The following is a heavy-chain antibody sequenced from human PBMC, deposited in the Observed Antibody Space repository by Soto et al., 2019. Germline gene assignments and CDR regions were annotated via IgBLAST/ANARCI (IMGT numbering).Heavy chain of an antibody. CDR1: GFTFSNYG. Sequence: QVQLAESGGGVVQPGRSLRLSCAATGFTFSNYGMHWVRQAPGKGLEWVAVILKDGSDQKYADSMKGRFTISRDNSENTLYLHMNSLRAEDTAVYYCARDDDYPGNEFDYWGQGTLVTVSS. CDR3: ARDDDYPGNEFDY. CDR2: ILKDGSDQ. D-gene: IGHD4-17*01. J-gene: IGHJ4*02. V-gene: IGHV3-33*01.